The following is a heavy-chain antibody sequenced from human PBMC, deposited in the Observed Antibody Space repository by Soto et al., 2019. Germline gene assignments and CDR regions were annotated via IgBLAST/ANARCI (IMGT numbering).Heavy chain of an antibody. CDR3: ARELVVVPAASSHYYYGMDV. CDR2: ISYDGSNK. CDR1: GFTFSSYG. V-gene: IGHV3-30*03. D-gene: IGHD2-2*01. Sequence: GGSLRLSCAASGFTFSSYGMHWVRQAPGKGLEWVAVISYDGSNKYYADSVKGRFTISRDNSKNTLYLQMNSLRAEDTAVYYCARELVVVPAASSHYYYGMDVWGQGTTVTVSS. J-gene: IGHJ6*02.